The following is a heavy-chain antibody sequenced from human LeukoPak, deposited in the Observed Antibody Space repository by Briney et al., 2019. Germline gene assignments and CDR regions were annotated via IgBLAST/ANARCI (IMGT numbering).Heavy chain of an antibody. CDR1: GFTFSSYS. J-gene: IGHJ4*02. Sequence: GGSLRLSCAASGFTFSSYSMNWVRQAPGKGPEWVSYISSSSSTIYYADSVKGRFTISRDNAKNSLYLQMNSLRDEDTAVYYCARDLPQWELRSVFDYWGQGTLVTVSS. CDR2: ISSSSSTI. D-gene: IGHD1-26*01. CDR3: ARDLPQWELRSVFDY. V-gene: IGHV3-48*02.